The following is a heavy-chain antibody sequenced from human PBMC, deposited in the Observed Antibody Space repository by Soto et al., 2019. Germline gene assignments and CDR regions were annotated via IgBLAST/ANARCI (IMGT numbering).Heavy chain of an antibody. J-gene: IGHJ6*02. Sequence: ASVKVSCKASGYTFTGYYMHWVRPAPGQGLEWMGWINPNSGGTNYAQKFQGWVTMTRDTSISTAYMELSRLRSDDTAVYYCARDYGGSYYYYGMDVWGQGTTVTVSS. D-gene: IGHD4-17*01. V-gene: IGHV1-2*04. CDR3: ARDYGGSYYYYGMDV. CDR1: GYTFTGYY. CDR2: INPNSGGT.